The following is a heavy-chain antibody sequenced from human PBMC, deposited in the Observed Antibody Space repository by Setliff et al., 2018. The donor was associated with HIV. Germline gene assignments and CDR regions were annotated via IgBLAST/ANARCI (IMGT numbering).Heavy chain of an antibody. J-gene: IGHJ4*02. CDR2: ISSSDSTV. V-gene: IGHV3-48*03. D-gene: IGHD4-17*01. CDR1: GFTFSSYG. Sequence: GGSLRLSCAASGFTFSSYGMNWVRQAPGKGLEWVAYISSSDSTVYYIDSVKGRFTIYRHNAENSLFLQMDSLRAEDTAVYYCARLSPPDDYGDLGGVDYWGQGTLVTVSS. CDR3: ARLSPPDDYGDLGGVDY.